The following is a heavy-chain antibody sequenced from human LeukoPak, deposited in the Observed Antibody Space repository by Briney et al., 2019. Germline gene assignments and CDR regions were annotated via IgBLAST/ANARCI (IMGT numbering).Heavy chain of an antibody. Sequence: PSETLSLTCTVSGGSISSSSYYWAWIRQPPGKGLEWVGSIYYSGSTYYNPSLKSRVTISVDTSKNQLSLKLSSVTAADTAVYYCARGVHSSTWYEGENYLDYWGQGTLVTVSS. CDR2: IYYSGST. V-gene: IGHV4-39*07. CDR1: GGSISSSSYY. CDR3: ARGVHSSTWYEGENYLDY. J-gene: IGHJ4*02. D-gene: IGHD6-13*01.